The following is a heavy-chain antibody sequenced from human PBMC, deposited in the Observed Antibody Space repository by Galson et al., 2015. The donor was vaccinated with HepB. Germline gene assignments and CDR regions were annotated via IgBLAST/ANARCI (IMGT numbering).Heavy chain of an antibody. CDR3: ARDGAATRYFHGMDV. D-gene: IGHD2-15*01. J-gene: IGHJ6*01. CDR2: ISYAGNNE. Sequence: SLRLSCAASGFGFSTYAIHWVRQAPGKGLEWVAVISYAGNNEYYADSVQGRFTISRDNSKNTVYLQMNSLRAEDTAVYYCARDGAATRYFHGMDVWGRGPRSPSPQ. CDR1: GFGFSTYA. V-gene: IGHV3-30*04.